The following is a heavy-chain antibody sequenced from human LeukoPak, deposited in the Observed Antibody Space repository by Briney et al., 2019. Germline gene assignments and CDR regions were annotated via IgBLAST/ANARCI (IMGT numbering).Heavy chain of an antibody. CDR3: ARDSGYSSGWYPGYYYYGMDV. D-gene: IGHD6-19*01. CDR1: GFSFSNYW. V-gene: IGHV3-7*03. J-gene: IGHJ6*02. Sequence: GGSLRLSCTASGFSFSNYWMSWVRQAPGKGLEWVASIKQDESEKYYVDSVKGRFTTSRDNAKSSLYLQMNALRGEDTAVYYCARDSGYSSGWYPGYYYYGMDVWGQGTTVTVSS. CDR2: IKQDESEK.